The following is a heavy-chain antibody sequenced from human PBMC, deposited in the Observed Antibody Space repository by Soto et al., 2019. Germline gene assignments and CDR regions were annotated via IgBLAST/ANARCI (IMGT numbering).Heavy chain of an antibody. Sequence: QVRLVQSGAEVKKPGSSVKVSCKASGGTFSSYAISWVRQAPGQGLEWMGGIIPIFGTANYAQKFQGRVTITADKSTSTAYMELSSLRSEDTAVYYCAKPGYSYGVYYYYGMDVWGQGTTVTVSS. CDR1: GGTFSSYA. CDR2: IIPIFGTA. D-gene: IGHD5-18*01. J-gene: IGHJ6*02. V-gene: IGHV1-69*06. CDR3: AKPGYSYGVYYYYGMDV.